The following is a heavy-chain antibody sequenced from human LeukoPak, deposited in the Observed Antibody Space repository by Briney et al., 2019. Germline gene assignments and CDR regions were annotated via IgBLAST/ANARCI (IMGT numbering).Heavy chain of an antibody. V-gene: IGHV3-23*01. D-gene: IGHD1-26*01. CDR1: GFTFSSYA. CDR3: AKDIGSRATNFDC. CDR2: ISPSNISS. Sequence: GGSLRLSCAASGFTFSSYAISWVRQAPGKGLEWVSSISPSNISSYYADSVRGRFTISRDNSKNTLYLQMNSLRAEDTAVYYCAKDIGSRATNFDCWGQGTLVSVSS. J-gene: IGHJ4*02.